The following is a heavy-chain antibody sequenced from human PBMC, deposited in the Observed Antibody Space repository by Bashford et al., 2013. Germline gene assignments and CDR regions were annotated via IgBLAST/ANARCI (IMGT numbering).Heavy chain of an antibody. CDR1: GASINIGTG. CDR2: IHYSGIT. CDR3: ARGKDYGDYVTQNAFDI. J-gene: IGHJ3*02. V-gene: IGHV4-4*02. Sequence: SETLSLTCAVSGASINIGTGGVGRQSPEGLEWIGEIHYSGITNYHPSLKSRVTISVDKSKNQFSLKLSSVTAADTAVYYCARGKDYGDYVTQNAFDIWGQGTMVTVSS. D-gene: IGHD4-17*01.